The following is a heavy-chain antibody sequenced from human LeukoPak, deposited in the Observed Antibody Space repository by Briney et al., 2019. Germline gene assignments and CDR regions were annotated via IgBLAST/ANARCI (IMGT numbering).Heavy chain of an antibody. V-gene: IGHV1-46*01. Sequence: ASVKVSCKASGYTFTSYYMHWVRQAPGQGFEWMGIINPNGGSTSYGQKLQGRVTMTRDTSTSTVYMELSSLTSEDTAVYYCARVNSNYGSGLFDYWGQGTLVTVSS. D-gene: IGHD3-10*01. CDR3: ARVNSNYGSGLFDY. J-gene: IGHJ4*02. CDR2: INPNGGST. CDR1: GYTFTSYY.